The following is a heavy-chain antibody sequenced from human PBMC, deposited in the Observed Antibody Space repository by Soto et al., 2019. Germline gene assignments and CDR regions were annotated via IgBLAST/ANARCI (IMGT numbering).Heavy chain of an antibody. CDR2: IWYDGSNK. D-gene: IGHD6-13*01. Sequence: GGSLRLSCAASGFTFSSYGMHWVRQAPGKGLEWVAVIWYDGSNKYYADSVKGRFTISRDNSKNTLYLQMNSLRAEDTAVYYCARDSSSSWLDYFDYWGQGTLVTVSS. J-gene: IGHJ4*02. CDR1: GFTFSSYG. CDR3: ARDSSSSWLDYFDY. V-gene: IGHV3-33*01.